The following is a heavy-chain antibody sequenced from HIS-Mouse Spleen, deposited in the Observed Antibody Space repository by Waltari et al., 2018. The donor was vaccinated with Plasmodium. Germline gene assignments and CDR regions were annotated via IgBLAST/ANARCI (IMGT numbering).Heavy chain of an antibody. J-gene: IGHJ2*01. CDR3: ASSWYWYFDL. D-gene: IGHD6-13*01. CDR1: GFTFSIYW. CDR2: IKQDGSEK. V-gene: IGHV3-7*01. Sequence: EVQLVESGGGLVQPGGSLRLSCAASGFTFSIYWMSWVRQAPGKGREWVANIKQDGSEKYYVDSVKGRFTISRDNAKNSLYLQMNSLRAEDTAVYYCASSWYWYFDLWGRGTLVTVSS.